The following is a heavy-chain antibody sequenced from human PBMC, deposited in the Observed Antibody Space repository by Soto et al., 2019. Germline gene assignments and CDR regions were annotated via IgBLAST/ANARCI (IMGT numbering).Heavy chain of an antibody. CDR3: ARDGVVAYGMDV. D-gene: IGHD2-2*01. CDR1: GYTFTGYY. V-gene: IGHV1-2*04. Sequence: ASVKVSCKASGYTFTGYYIHWVRQAPGQGLEWMGWINPNSGGTNYAQKFQGWVTMTRDTSISTAYMELSRLRSDDTAVYYCARDGVVAYGMDVWGQGTTVTVSS. CDR2: INPNSGGT. J-gene: IGHJ6*02.